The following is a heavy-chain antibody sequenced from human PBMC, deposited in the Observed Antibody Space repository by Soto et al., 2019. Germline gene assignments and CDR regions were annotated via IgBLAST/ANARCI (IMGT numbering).Heavy chain of an antibody. V-gene: IGHV4-31*03. J-gene: IGHJ6*02. Sequence: SETLSLTCTVSGGSISSGGYYWSWIRQHPGKGLEWTGYIYYSGSTYYNPSLKSRVTISVDTSKNQFCLKLCSVTAAHTAVYDSARGPSSSSCVPYSMDGWDQGTTVTVYS. CDR1: GGSISSGGYY. CDR2: IYYSGST. CDR3: ARGPSSSSCVPYSMDG. D-gene: IGHD6-13*01.